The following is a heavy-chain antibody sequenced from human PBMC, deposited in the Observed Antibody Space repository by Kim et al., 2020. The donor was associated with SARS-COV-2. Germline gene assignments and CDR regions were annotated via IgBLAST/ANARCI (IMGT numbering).Heavy chain of an antibody. CDR3: ASPRQKGYYYDSSGYYQFDY. Sequence: RFTISRDNAKNSLYLQMNSLRAEDTAVYYCASPRQKGYYYDSSGYYQFDYWGQGTLVTVSS. D-gene: IGHD3-22*01. V-gene: IGHV3-11*06. J-gene: IGHJ4*02.